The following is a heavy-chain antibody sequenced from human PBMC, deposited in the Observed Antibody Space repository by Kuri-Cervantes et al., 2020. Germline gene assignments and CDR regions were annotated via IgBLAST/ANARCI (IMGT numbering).Heavy chain of an antibody. Sequence: LSLTCVASGFTFSSYGMHWVRQAPGKGLEWVAVTSYDGSNKYYGDSVKGRFTISRDNSKNMLYLQMNSLRAEDTAVYYCAREKPYSSGFDYWGQGTRSPSPQ. J-gene: IGHJ4*02. V-gene: IGHV3-30*03. CDR3: AREKPYSSGFDY. CDR2: TSYDGSNK. CDR1: GFTFSSYG. D-gene: IGHD6-19*01.